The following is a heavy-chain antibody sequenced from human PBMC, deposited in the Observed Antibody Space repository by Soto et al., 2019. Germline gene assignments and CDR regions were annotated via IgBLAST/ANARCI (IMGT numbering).Heavy chain of an antibody. J-gene: IGHJ4*02. Sequence: QLRESGPGLVKPSETLSLTCTVSGGSINSNSYYWAWIRQTPGKGLAWIASIYFDGSTYYNPSLKSRVTISVDTSKNQCSLMLTSVTTADTAVYYCAKVMVAATRHTDFDSWGQGTLVTVSS. CDR2: IYFDGST. CDR1: GGSINSNSYY. D-gene: IGHD2-15*01. CDR3: AKVMVAATRHTDFDS. V-gene: IGHV4-39*02.